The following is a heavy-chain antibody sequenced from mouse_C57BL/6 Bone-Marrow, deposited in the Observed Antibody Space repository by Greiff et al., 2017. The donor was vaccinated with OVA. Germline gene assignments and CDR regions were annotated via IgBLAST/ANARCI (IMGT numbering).Heavy chain of an antibody. V-gene: IGHV14-3*01. J-gene: IGHJ2*01. CDR2: IDPAHGNT. CDR3: ARGRRLRRGYFDY. D-gene: IGHD3-2*02. CDR1: GFNIKNTY. Sequence: EVQLQQSVAELVRPGASVKLSCPASGFNIKNTYMHWVKQRPEQGLEWIGRIDPAHGNTTSAPKFQGKATITADPTSTTAYLQRSRLTSEDTAIYYCARGRRLRRGYFDYWGQGTTLTVSA.